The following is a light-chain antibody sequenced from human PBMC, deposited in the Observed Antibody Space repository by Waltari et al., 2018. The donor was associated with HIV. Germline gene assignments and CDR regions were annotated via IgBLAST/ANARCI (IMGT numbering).Light chain of an antibody. CDR2: DTS. V-gene: IGKV3D-20*01. J-gene: IGKJ4*01. Sequence: ELVLTQSPATLSLSPGDRAYPPCGASQHFGSTYLTWYQQKRGLAPSLLIYDTSKRASGIPDRFSGSGSGTDFTLTISRLEPEDFALYYCQQYASSPLSFGGGTKVEIK. CDR3: QQYASSPLS. CDR1: QHFGSTY.